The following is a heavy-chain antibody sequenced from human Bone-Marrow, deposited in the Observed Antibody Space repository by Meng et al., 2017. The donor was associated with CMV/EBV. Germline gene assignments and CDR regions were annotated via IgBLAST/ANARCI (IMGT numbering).Heavy chain of an antibody. Sequence: GSLRLSCTVSGGSISSSSYYWGWIRQPPGKGLEWIGSIYYSGRTYYNPSLKSRVTILVDTSKNQFSLKLSSVTAADTAVYYCAREATVSLAYYFDYWGQGTLVTASS. CDR3: AREATVSLAYYFDY. D-gene: IGHD4-17*01. CDR2: IYYSGRT. V-gene: IGHV4-39*07. J-gene: IGHJ4*02. CDR1: GGSISSSSYY.